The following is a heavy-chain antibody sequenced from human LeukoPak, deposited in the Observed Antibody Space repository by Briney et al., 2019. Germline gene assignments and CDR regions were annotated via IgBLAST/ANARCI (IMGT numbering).Heavy chain of an antibody. J-gene: IGHJ4*02. CDR1: GFTFSSYA. CDR3: ARERGDGYNSGLRYFDY. D-gene: IGHD1-1*01. Sequence: GGSLRLSCAASGFTFSSYAMDWVRQAPGKGLEWVAVISFDGGKKYYAHSVKGRFTISRDNSKNTLYLQMNSLRADDTAVYYCARERGDGYNSGLRYFDYWGQGTLVTVSS. V-gene: IGHV3-30*04. CDR2: ISFDGGKK.